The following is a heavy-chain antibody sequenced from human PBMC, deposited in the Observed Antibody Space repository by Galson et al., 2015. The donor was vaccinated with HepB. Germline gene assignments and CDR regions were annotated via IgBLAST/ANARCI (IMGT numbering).Heavy chain of an antibody. CDR2: IDWDDDK. Sequence: PALVKPTQTLTLTCTFSGFSLSTSGMCVSWIRQPPGKALEWLARIDWDDDKYYRTFLKTRLTISKDTSKNQVVLSMTNVDPVDTATYYCAHRRYFSAWYTFDYWGQGALVTVSS. D-gene: IGHD3-9*01. J-gene: IGHJ4*02. CDR3: AHRRYFSAWYTFDY. V-gene: IGHV2-70*12. CDR1: GFSLSTSGMC.